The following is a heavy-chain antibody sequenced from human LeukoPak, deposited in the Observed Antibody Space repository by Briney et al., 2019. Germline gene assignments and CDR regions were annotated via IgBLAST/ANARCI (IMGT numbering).Heavy chain of an antibody. CDR3: ARVRGAAAGTFSYYYYYYMDV. CDR2: IYYSGST. D-gene: IGHD6-13*01. V-gene: IGHV4-39*07. J-gene: IGHJ6*03. CDR1: GGSISSSSYY. Sequence: LETLSLTCTVSGGSISSSSYYWGWIRQPPGKGLEWIGSIYYSGSTYYNPSLKSRVTISVDTSKNQFSLKLSSVTAADTAVYYCARVRGAAAGTFSYYYYYYMDVWGKGTTVTVSS.